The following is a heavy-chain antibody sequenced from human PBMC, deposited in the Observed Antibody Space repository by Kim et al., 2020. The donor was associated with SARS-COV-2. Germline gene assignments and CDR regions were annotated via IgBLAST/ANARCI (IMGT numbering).Heavy chain of an antibody. CDR1: GFTFSTYA. V-gene: IGHV3-30-3*01. D-gene: IGHD5-18*01. J-gene: IGHJ5*01. CDR3: ARVDREHCMWTQIDS. Sequence: GGSLRLSCLASGFTFSTYAMHWVRQAPGKGLERVAVLSYDGSNYFYADYVKGRFTISRDNSKNTLFLLMNSLRPEDTALYYCARVDREHCMWTQIDSWG. CDR2: LSYDGSNY.